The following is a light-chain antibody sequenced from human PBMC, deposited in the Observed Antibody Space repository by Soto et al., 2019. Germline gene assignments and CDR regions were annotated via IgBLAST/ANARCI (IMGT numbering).Light chain of an antibody. J-gene: IGKJ4*01. CDR1: QSVSSSSY. V-gene: IGKV3-20*01. CDR3: QQYGSSIT. Sequence: EIVLTQSPGTLSLSPGERATLSCRASQSVSSSSYLAWYQQKPGQAPRLLIYGASSRATGIPDRFSGSGSGTDFTLNIKILEAEDCAVNYCQQYGSSITFGGGTKVEIK. CDR2: GAS.